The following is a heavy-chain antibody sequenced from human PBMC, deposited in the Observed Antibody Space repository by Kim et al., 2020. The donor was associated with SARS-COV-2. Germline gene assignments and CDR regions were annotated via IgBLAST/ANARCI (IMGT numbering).Heavy chain of an antibody. Sequence: GGSLRLSCAASGFTFSSYSMNWVRQAPGKGLEWVSSISSSSSYIYYADSVKGRFTIYRDNATNSLYLQMNSLRAEDTAVYYCARDPAAYCSSTSCYTRDYWGQETLVTVSP. CDR2: ISSSSSYI. V-gene: IGHV3-21*01. CDR1: GFTFSSYS. J-gene: IGHJ4*02. CDR3: ARDPAAYCSSTSCYTRDY. D-gene: IGHD2-2*02.